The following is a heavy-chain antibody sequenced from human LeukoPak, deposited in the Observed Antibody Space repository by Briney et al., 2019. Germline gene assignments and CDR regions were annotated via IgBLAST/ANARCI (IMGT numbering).Heavy chain of an antibody. V-gene: IGHV3-53*01. J-gene: IGHJ4*02. CDR1: GFTVSSNS. CDR2: IYSDNT. CDR3: ARGSHRRYSSSWYSL. D-gene: IGHD6-13*01. Sequence: PGGSLRLSCTVSGFTVSSNSMSWVRQAPGKGLEWVSFIYSDNTHYSDSVKGRFTISRDNSKNTLYLQMYSLRAEDTAVYYCARGSHRRYSSSWYSLWGQGTLVTVSS.